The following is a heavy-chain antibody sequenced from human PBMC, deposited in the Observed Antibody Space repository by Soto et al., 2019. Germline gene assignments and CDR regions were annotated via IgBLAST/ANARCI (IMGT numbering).Heavy chain of an antibody. CDR3: ARVYGGYLDY. D-gene: IGHD2-15*01. Sequence: SSETLSLTCTVSGGSISSYYWSWIRQPPGKGLEWIGYIYYSGSTNYNPSLKSRVTISVDTSKNQFSLKLSSVTAADSAVYYCARVYGGYLDYWGQGTLVTVSS. CDR1: GGSISSYY. CDR2: IYYSGST. V-gene: IGHV4-59*01. J-gene: IGHJ4*02.